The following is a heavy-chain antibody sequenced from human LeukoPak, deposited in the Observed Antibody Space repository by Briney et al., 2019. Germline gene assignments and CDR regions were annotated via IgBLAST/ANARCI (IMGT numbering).Heavy chain of an antibody. CDR2: IRYDGNNK. CDR3: AKGYGDLVAFDI. J-gene: IGHJ3*02. D-gene: IGHD4-17*01. Sequence: PGGSLRPSCAASGFTFSSYGMDWVRQAPGKGLEWVAFIRYDGNNKDYAVSVKGRFTISRDNSKNTLFLQMNSLRVEDTAVYYCAKGYGDLVAFDIWGQGTMVTASS. V-gene: IGHV3-30*02. CDR1: GFTFSSYG.